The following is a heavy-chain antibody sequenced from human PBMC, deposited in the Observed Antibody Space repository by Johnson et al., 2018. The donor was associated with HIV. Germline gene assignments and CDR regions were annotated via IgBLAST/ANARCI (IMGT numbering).Heavy chain of an antibody. CDR2: ISYDGSNK. D-gene: IGHD2/OR15-2a*01. V-gene: IGHV3-30*18. Sequence: VQLVESGGGVVRPGGSLRLSCAASGFTFSSYAMHWVRQAPGKGLEWVAVISYDGSNKYYADSVKGRFTISRDNSKNTLYLQMNSLRAEDTAVYYCAKSLFSISWPYDAFDMWGQGTMVTVS. CDR1: GFTFSSYA. CDR3: AKSLFSISWPYDAFDM. J-gene: IGHJ3*02.